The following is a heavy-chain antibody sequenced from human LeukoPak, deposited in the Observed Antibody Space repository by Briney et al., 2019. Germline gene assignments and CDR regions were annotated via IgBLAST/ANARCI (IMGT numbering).Heavy chain of an antibody. D-gene: IGHD6-6*01. V-gene: IGHV4-59*08. CDR1: GGSISSYY. CDR2: IYYSGST. J-gene: IGHJ4*02. Sequence: SETLSLTCTVSGGSISSYYWSWIRQPPGKGLEWIGYIYYSGSTNYNPSLKSRVTISVDTSKNQFSLKLSSVTAADTAVYYCARGTYSSSIWSQGTLVTVSS. CDR3: ARGTYSSSI.